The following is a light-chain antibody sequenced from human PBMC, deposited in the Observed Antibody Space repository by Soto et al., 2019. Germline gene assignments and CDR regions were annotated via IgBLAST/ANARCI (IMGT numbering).Light chain of an antibody. V-gene: IGKV2-28*01. CDR3: MQGLQTPRT. CDR2: LGS. Sequence: DIVMTQSQFSLPSTLGERASISCGSGQGLLQGIGLNYLDWYLQKPGHSPHLLIYLGSNRASGVPDRFSGSGSGTDFTLKISRVEAEDVGVYYCMQGLQTPRTFGQGTKVEI. J-gene: IGKJ1*01. CDR1: QGLLQGIGLNY.